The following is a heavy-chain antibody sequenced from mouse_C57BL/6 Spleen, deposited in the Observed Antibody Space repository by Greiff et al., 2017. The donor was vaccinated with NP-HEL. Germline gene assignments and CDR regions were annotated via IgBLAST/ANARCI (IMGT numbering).Heavy chain of an antibody. V-gene: IGHV5-9*01. CDR3: ARQKGAYGNYFYYFDY. Sequence: EVKLVESGGGLVKPGGSLKLSCAASGFTFSSYTMSWVRQTPEKRLEWVATISGGGGNTYYPDSVTGRFPISRDNAKNTLYLQMSRMRSEDTALYYCARQKGAYGNYFYYFDYWGQGTTLTVSS. J-gene: IGHJ2*01. CDR2: ISGGGGNT. CDR1: GFTFSSYT. D-gene: IGHD2-1*01.